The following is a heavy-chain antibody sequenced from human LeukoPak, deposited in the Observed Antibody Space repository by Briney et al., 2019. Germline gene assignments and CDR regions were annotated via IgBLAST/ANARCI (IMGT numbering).Heavy chain of an antibody. V-gene: IGHV3-23*01. D-gene: IGHD3-22*01. CDR3: AKRGVVIRVILVGFHKEAYYFDS. CDR2: ISDSGGRI. Sequence: GGSLRLSCAVSGITLSNYGMSWVRQAPGKGLEWVAGISDSGGRINYADSVKGRFTISRDNPKNTLYLQMNSLRAEDTAVYFCAKRGVVIRVILVGFHKEAYYFDSWGQGALVTVSS. J-gene: IGHJ4*02. CDR1: GITLSNYG.